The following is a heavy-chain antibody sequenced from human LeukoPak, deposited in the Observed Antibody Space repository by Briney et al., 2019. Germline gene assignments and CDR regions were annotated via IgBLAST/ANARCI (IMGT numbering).Heavy chain of an antibody. J-gene: IGHJ5*02. D-gene: IGHD2-15*01. Sequence: ASVKVSCKTSGYTFTSDGISWVRQAPGQGLEWMGWINPNSGGTNYAQKFQGWVTMTRDTSISTAYMELSRLRSDDTAVYYCARGPKGYCSGGSCYSNWFDPWGQGTLVTVSS. V-gene: IGHV1-2*04. CDR2: INPNSGGT. CDR3: ARGPKGYCSGGSCYSNWFDP. CDR1: GYTFTSDG.